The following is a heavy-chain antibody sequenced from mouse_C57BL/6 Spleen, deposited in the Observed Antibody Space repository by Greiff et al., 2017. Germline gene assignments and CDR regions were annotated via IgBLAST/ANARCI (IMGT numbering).Heavy chain of an antibody. CDR2: INPYNGGT. Sequence: EVQLQESGPVLVKPGASVKMSCKASGYTFTDYYMNWVKQSHGKSLEWIGVINPYNGGTSYNQKFKGKATLTVDKSSSTAYMELNSLTSEDSAVYYSARSPPITPAFDDWGQGTTLTVSS. CDR1: GYTFTDYY. J-gene: IGHJ2*01. CDR3: ARSPPITPAFDD. V-gene: IGHV1-19*01. D-gene: IGHD1-3*01.